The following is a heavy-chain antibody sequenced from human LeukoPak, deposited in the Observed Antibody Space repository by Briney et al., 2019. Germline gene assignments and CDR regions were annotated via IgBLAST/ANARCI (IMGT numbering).Heavy chain of an antibody. CDR1: GYTCSSYG. CDR3: ARDAARTTIVGGPEY. CDR2: VRVYNYDT. Sequence: ASVKVSCKASGYTCSSYGITWVRQAPGQGMEGMGWVRVYNYDTHYEKNLQGRVNYTTDTSTSTAYTEKRSLTSDDTALYYCARDAARTTIVGGPEYWGQGTLVTVSS. V-gene: IGHV1-18*01. D-gene: IGHD2/OR15-2a*01. J-gene: IGHJ4*02.